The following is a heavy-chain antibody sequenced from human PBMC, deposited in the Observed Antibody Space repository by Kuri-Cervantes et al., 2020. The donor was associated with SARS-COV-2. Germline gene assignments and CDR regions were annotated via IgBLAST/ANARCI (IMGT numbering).Heavy chain of an antibody. CDR2: ISSSSSYI. D-gene: IGHD2-2*02. Sequence: GGSLRLSCAASGFTFSSYGMNWVRQAPGKGLEWVSSISSSSSYIYYADSVKGRLTISRDNAKNSLYLQMNSLRAEDTAVYYCVKDECSSTSCYTGGYYYYYYGMDVWGQGTTVTVSS. CDR3: VKDECSSTSCYTGGYYYYYYGMDV. J-gene: IGHJ6*02. V-gene: IGHV3-21*01. CDR1: GFTFSSYG.